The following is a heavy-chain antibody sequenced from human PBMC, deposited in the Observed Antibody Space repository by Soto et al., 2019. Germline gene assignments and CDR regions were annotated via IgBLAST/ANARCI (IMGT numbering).Heavy chain of an antibody. CDR1: GYTFTYFY. CDR2: INPKNGGT. J-gene: IGHJ4*02. CDR3: ARMDSSGSFDF. D-gene: IGHD5-18*01. Sequence: QVQLVQSGAETKKPGASVRVSCKTSGYTFTYFYIHWVRLAPGQGLEWMGWINPKNGGTSHEQKFQGRVSMTRDTSSNTVYMELNRLTSDDRGVYFCARMDSSGSFDFWGQGTLVTVSS. V-gene: IGHV1-2*02.